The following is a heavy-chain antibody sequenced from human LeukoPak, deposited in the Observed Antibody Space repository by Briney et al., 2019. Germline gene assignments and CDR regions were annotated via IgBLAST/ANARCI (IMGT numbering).Heavy chain of an antibody. J-gene: IGHJ4*02. CDR2: IYYSGST. CDR1: GGSISSSSYY. V-gene: IGHV4-39*01. D-gene: IGHD6-13*01. CDR3: ARHSSGYSSLTRRFDY. Sequence: SETPSLTCTVSGGSISSSSYYWGWIRQPPGKGLEWIGSIYYSGSTYYNPSLKSRVTISVDTSKNQFSLKLSSVTAADTAVYYCARHSSGYSSLTRRFDYWGQGTLVTVSS.